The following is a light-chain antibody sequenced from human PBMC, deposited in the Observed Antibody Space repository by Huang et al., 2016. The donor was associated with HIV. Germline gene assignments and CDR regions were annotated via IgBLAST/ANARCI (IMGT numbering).Light chain of an antibody. CDR3: HQYNDWPRT. Sequence: EVVLTQSQATMSVSPGDKVTLSCRASQTVTNKLAWYQQRPGQAPRLLMFSAATRPTGIPARFSGSGSGTEFSLTISSLQSEEFAVYYCHQYNDWPRTCGQGTEVEMK. J-gene: IGKJ1*01. CDR1: QTVTNK. CDR2: SAA. V-gene: IGKV3-15*01.